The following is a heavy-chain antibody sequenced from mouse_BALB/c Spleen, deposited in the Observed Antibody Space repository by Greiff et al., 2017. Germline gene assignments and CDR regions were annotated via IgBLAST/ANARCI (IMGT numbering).Heavy chain of an antibody. CDR1: GYSFTSYW. CDR2: IDPSDSET. CDR3: ARYYGSSYWYFDV. V-gene: IGHV1S126*01. D-gene: IGHD1-1*01. Sequence: VKLQESGPQLVRPGASVKISCKASGYSFTSYWMHWVKQRPGQGLEWIGMIDPSDSETRLNQKFKDKATLTVDKSSSTAYMQLSSPTSEDSAVYYCARYYGSSYWYFDVWGAGTTVTVSS. J-gene: IGHJ1*01.